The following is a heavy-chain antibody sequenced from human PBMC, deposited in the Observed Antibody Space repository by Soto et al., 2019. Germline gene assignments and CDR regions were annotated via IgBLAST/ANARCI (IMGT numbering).Heavy chain of an antibody. V-gene: IGHV3-30*18. Sequence: QVQLVESGGGVVQPGRSLILCCAASGFTFSSYGMHWVRQAPGKGLEWVAVISYDGSNKYYADSVKGRFTISRDNSKNRLYLQMNSLRAEDTAVYYCAKGYSGWYLGGFDYWGQGTLVTVSS. D-gene: IGHD6-19*01. CDR2: ISYDGSNK. CDR3: AKGYSGWYLGGFDY. J-gene: IGHJ4*02. CDR1: GFTFSSYG.